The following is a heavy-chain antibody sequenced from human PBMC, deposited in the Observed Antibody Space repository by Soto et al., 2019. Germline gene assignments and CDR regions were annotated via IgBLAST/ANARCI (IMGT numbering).Heavy chain of an antibody. J-gene: IGHJ3*02. CDR1: GGTFSSYA. CDR3: ARDPRYCGGEYSYEFGHYAFDI. Sequence: QVQLVQSGAEVKKPGSSVKVSCKATGGTFSSYAISWVRQAPGQGLEWMGGIIPIFGTANYAQKFQGRVTITADKSTSTAYMELRSLRSEDRAVYYCARDPRYCGGEYSYEFGHYAFDIWGQGTMVTVSS. V-gene: IGHV1-69*06. D-gene: IGHD2-21*01. CDR2: IIPIFGTA.